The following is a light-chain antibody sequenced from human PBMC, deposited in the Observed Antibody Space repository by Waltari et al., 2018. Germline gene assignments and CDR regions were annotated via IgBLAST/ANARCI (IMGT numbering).Light chain of an antibody. Sequence: EIVLTQSPGTLSLSLGERATVSCRASQIVSRALAWYQQKPGQAARLLIYGASTRATGIPDRFSGSGSGTDFSLTLSRLEPDDFAVYYCQHYLRLPVTFGQGTTVEI. V-gene: IGKV3-20*01. CDR3: QHYLRLPVT. J-gene: IGKJ1*01. CDR2: GAS. CDR1: QIVSRA.